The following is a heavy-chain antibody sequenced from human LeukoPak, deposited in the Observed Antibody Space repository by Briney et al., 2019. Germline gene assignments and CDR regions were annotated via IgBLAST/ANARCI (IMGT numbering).Heavy chain of an antibody. D-gene: IGHD5-18*01. V-gene: IGHV3-21*01. J-gene: IGHJ4*02. CDR2: ISSSSSYI. CDR3: AGKNEYSYGSIFDY. Sequence: PGGSLRLSCAASGSTCSSYSMNWVRQAPGKGLEWVSCISSSSSYIYYADSVKGRFIISRDNAKNSLCLQMNSLRAEDTAVYYCAGKNEYSYGSIFDYWGQGTLVTVSS. CDR1: GSTCSSYS.